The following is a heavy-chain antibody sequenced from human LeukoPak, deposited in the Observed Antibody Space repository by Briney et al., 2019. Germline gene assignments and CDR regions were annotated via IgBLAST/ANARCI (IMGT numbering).Heavy chain of an antibody. V-gene: IGHV4-39*01. D-gene: IGHD4-23*01. CDR1: GGSISSSSYY. J-gene: IGHJ4*02. Sequence: SETLSLTCTVPGGSISSSSYYWGWIRQPPGKGLEWIGSIYYSGSTYYNPSLKSRVTISVDTSKNQFSLKLSSVTAADTAVYYCARPRTDYGGVDYWGQGTLVTVSS. CDR2: IYYSGST. CDR3: ARPRTDYGGVDY.